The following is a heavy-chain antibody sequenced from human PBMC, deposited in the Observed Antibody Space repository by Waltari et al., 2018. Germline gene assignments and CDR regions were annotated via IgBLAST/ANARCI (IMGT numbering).Heavy chain of an antibody. Sequence: QVQLQESGPGLVKPSETLSLTCTVPGGSISSYYWSWIRPPPGKGLEWIGYIYYSGSTNYNPSLKSRVTISVDTSKNQFSLKLSSVTAADTAVYYCATYSSGWYFDYWGQGTLVTVSS. CDR1: GGSISSYY. CDR2: IYYSGST. D-gene: IGHD6-19*01. CDR3: ATYSSGWYFDY. J-gene: IGHJ4*02. V-gene: IGHV4-59*01.